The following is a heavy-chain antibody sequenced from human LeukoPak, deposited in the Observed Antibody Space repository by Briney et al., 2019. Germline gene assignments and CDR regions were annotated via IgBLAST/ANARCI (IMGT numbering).Heavy chain of an antibody. D-gene: IGHD3-10*01. J-gene: IGHJ4*02. CDR2: IHYSGST. V-gene: IGHV4-39*01. CDR3: ARIGILRGVIDY. Sequence: SETLSLTCTVSGYSISSSSYYWGWIRQPPGKGLEWIGSIHYSGSTYYNPSLKSRVSISVDTSKNQFSLKLSSVTAADTAVYYCARIGILRGVIDYWGQGTLVTVSS. CDR1: GYSISSSSYY.